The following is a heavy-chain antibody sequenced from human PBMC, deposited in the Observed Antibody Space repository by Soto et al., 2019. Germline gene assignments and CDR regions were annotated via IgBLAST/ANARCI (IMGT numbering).Heavy chain of an antibody. CDR3: ARSYSSSSFDY. V-gene: IGHV4-38-2*01. J-gene: IGHJ4*02. CDR1: GYSISSGYY. D-gene: IGHD6-6*01. CDR2: IYHSGST. Sequence: SETLSLTCAVSGYSISSGYYWGWIRQPPGKGLEWIGSIYHSGSTYYNPSLKSRVTISVDTSKNQFSLKLSSVTAAETAVYYWARSYSSSSFDYWGQGTLVTVSS.